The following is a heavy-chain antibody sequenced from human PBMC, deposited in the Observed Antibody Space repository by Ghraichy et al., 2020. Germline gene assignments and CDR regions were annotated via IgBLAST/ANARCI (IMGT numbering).Heavy chain of an antibody. CDR1: GFTFSSYS. CDR2: ITSSSRNT. J-gene: IGHJ3*02. Sequence: GGSLRLSCVGSGFTFSSYSMNWVRQSPGKGLEWVSYITSSSRNTFYADSVKGRFTISRDNARNSLYLQMNSLRDEDTAVYYCAGAFDIWGQGTMVTVSS. V-gene: IGHV3-48*02. CDR3: AGAFDI.